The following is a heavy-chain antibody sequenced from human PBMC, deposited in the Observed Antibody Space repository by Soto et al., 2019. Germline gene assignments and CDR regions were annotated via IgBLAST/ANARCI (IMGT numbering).Heavy chain of an antibody. CDR2: ISFYNGNT. CDR1: GYTFPNFG. CDR3: ARYLPHYGDYTYMDV. Sequence: ASVKVSCKASGYTFPNFGISWVRQAPGQGLEWMGWISFYNGNTKYAQKFQGRVTMTTDTSTRTAYMELRSLTSDDTAMFYCARYLPHYGDYTYMDVWGKGTTVTVAS. J-gene: IGHJ6*03. D-gene: IGHD4-17*01. V-gene: IGHV1-18*01.